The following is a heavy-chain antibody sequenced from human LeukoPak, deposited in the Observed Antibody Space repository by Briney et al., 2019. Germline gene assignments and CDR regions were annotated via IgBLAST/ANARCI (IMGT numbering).Heavy chain of an antibody. D-gene: IGHD3-10*01. CDR1: GGSISSSSYY. CDR2: IYYSGST. Sequence: SETLSLTCTVSGGSISSSSYYWGWIRQPPGKGLEWIGSIYYSGSTYYNPSLKSRVTISVDTSKNQFSLKLSSVTAADTAVYYCARVSGAFDIWGQGTMVTVSS. J-gene: IGHJ3*02. CDR3: ARVSGAFDI. V-gene: IGHV4-39*07.